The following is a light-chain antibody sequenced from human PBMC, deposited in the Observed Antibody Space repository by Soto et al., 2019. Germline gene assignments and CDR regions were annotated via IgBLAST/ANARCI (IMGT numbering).Light chain of an antibody. CDR2: GAS. V-gene: IGKV3-15*01. CDR1: QGVSSS. J-gene: IGKJ1*01. Sequence: EVVLTQSPATLSVSPGDTATLSCRASQGVSSSLAWYQQKPGQPPRLLIYGASTRATGVPARFSGSGSGTEFTLTICRLQSEDFAVYYSQQYYNWRPRFGQGTKVEIK. CDR3: QQYYNWRPR.